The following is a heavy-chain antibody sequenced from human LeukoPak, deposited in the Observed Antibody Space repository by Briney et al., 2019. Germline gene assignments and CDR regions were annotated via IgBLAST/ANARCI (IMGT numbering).Heavy chain of an antibody. CDR1: GGSISSYY. V-gene: IGHV4-4*07. CDR3: ARLYYDSSGYSGGFDY. J-gene: IGHJ4*02. Sequence: ASETLSLTCTVSGGSISSYYWSWIRQPAGKGLEWIGRIYTSGSTNYNPSLKSRVTMSVDTSKNQFSLKLSSVTAADTAVYYCARLYYDSSGYSGGFDYWGQGTLVTVSS. CDR2: IYTSGST. D-gene: IGHD3-22*01.